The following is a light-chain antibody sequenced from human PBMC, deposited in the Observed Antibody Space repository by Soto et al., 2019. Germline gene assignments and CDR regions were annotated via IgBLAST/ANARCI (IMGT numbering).Light chain of an antibody. Sequence: EIVMTQSPATLSVSPGERATLSCRASQSVSSNLAWYQQKPGQAPRLLIYGASTRATGVPARFSGSGSGTEFTLTISSLQSEDLAVYYCQQYGSSPTFGQGTKVEIK. J-gene: IGKJ1*01. CDR3: QQYGSSPT. CDR2: GAS. V-gene: IGKV3-15*01. CDR1: QSVSSN.